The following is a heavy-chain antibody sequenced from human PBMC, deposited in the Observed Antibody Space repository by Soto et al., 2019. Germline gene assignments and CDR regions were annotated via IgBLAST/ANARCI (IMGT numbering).Heavy chain of an antibody. CDR2: IYYSGST. D-gene: IGHD6-19*01. J-gene: IGHJ4*02. CDR3: ARPPLGRDSSGWYSGDY. Sequence: PSETLSLTCTVSGGSISSSSYYWGWIRQPPGKGLEWIGSIYYSGSTYYNPSLKSRVTISVDTSKNQFSLKLSSVTAADTAVYYCARPPLGRDSSGWYSGDYWGQGTLVTVSS. CDR1: GGSISSSSYY. V-gene: IGHV4-39*01.